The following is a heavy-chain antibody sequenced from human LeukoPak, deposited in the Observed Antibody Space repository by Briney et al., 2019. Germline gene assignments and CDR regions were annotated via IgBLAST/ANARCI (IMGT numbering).Heavy chain of an antibody. V-gene: IGHV4-61*05. J-gene: IGHJ5*02. Sequence: SETLSLTCTVSGGSISSSSYYWGWIRQPPGKGLEWIGYIYYSGSTNYNPSLKSRVTISVDTSKNQFSLKLSSVTAADTAVYYCARHGYGSGESNWFDPWGQGTLVTVSS. CDR1: GGSISSSSYY. D-gene: IGHD3-10*01. CDR3: ARHGYGSGESNWFDP. CDR2: IYYSGST.